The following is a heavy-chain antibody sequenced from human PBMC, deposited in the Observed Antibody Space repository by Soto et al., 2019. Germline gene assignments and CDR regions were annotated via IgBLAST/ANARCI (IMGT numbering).Heavy chain of an antibody. V-gene: IGHV4-59*08. D-gene: IGHD3-3*01. CDR3: ARVRLRFLEDDAFDI. CDR2: IYYSGST. CDR1: GGSISSYY. Sequence: PSETLSLTCTVSGGSISSYYWSWIRQPPGKGLEWIGYIYYSGSTNYNPSLKSRVTISVDTSKNQFSLKLSSVTAADTAVYYCARVRLRFLEDDAFDIWGQGTMVTVSS. J-gene: IGHJ3*02.